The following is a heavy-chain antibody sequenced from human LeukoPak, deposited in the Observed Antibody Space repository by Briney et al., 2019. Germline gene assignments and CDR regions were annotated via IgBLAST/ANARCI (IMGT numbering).Heavy chain of an antibody. CDR3: ARVVVPADPSDAFDI. J-gene: IGHJ3*02. V-gene: IGHV4-61*02. CDR2: IYTSGST. D-gene: IGHD2-2*01. CDR1: GGSISSGSYY. Sequence: SETLSLTCTVSGGSISSGSYYWSWIRQPAGKGLEWIGRIYTSGSTNYNPSPKSRVTISVDTSKNQFSLKLSSVTAADTAVYYCARVVVPADPSDAFDIWGQGTMVTVSS.